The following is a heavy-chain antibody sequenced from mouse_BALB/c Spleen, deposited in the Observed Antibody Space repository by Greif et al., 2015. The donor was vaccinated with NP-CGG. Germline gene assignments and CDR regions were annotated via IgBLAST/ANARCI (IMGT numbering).Heavy chain of an antibody. CDR2: ILPGSGST. J-gene: IGHJ3*01. V-gene: IGHV1-9*01. Sequence: VQLVESGAELMKPGASVKISCKATGYTFSSYWIEWVKQRPGHGLEWIGEILPGSGSTNYNEKFKGKATFTADTSSNTAYMQLSSLTSEDSAVYYCARGRSSFAYWGQGTLVTVSA. CDR3: ARGRSSFAY. CDR1: GYTFSSYW.